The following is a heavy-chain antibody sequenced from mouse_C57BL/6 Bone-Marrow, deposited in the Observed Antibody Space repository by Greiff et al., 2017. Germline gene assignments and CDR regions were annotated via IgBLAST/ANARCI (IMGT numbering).Heavy chain of an antibody. CDR1: GYTFTDYY. CDR2: INPNNGGT. Sequence: VQLQQSGPELVKPGASVKISCKASGYTFTDYYMNWVKQSHGKSLEWIGDINPNNGGTSYNQKFKGKATFTVDKSSSTAYMELRSLTSEDSAVYYCARTDYGYYRYWGQGTTLTVSS. V-gene: IGHV1-26*01. J-gene: IGHJ2*01. CDR3: ARTDYGYYRY. D-gene: IGHD2-3*01.